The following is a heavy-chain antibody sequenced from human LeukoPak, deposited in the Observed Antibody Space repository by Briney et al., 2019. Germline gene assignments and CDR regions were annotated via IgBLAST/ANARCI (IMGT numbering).Heavy chain of an antibody. D-gene: IGHD3-3*01. V-gene: IGHV1-2*02. CDR2: INPNSGGT. CDR1: AYTFTGYY. J-gene: IGHJ4*02. Sequence: GASVKVSCKASAYTFTGYYMHWVRQAPGQGLERMGWINPNSGGTNYAQKFQGRVTMTRDTSISTAYMELSRLRSDDTAVYYCASLYFWSGYYAYWGQGTLVTVSS. CDR3: ASLYFWSGYYAY.